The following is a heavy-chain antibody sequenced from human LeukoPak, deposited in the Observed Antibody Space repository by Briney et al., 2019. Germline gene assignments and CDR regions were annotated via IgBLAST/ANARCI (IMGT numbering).Heavy chain of an antibody. Sequence: GGSLRLSCAASGFTFRSYSMNWARQAPGKGLEWVSYISTSSDTIYYADSVKGRFTFSRDNAKNSLYLQMNSLRAEDTAVYYCATVLVATGRLDYWGQGTLVTVSS. CDR2: ISTSSDTI. CDR3: ATVLVATGRLDY. D-gene: IGHD5-12*01. V-gene: IGHV3-48*01. CDR1: GFTFRSYS. J-gene: IGHJ4*02.